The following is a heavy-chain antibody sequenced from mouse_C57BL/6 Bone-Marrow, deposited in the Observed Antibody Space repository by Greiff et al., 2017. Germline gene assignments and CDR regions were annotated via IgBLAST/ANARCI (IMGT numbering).Heavy chain of an antibody. V-gene: IGHV7-1*01. CDR3: ARDALITTVVAHWYFDV. CDR2: SRNKANDYTT. J-gene: IGHJ1*03. D-gene: IGHD1-1*01. Sequence: EVKLVESGGGLVQSGRSLRLSCATSGFTFSDFYMEWVRQAPGKGLEWIAASRNKANDYTTEYSASVKGRFIVSRDTSQSILYLQMNALRAEDTAIYYGARDALITTVVAHWYFDVWGTGTTVTVSS. CDR1: GFTFSDFY.